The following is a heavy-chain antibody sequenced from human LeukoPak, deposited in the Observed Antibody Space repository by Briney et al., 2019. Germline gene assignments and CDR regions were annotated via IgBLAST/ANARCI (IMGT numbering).Heavy chain of an antibody. CDR3: AGLVGATDFGY. CDR2: ISYDGSNK. V-gene: IGHV3-30-3*01. J-gene: IGHJ4*02. Sequence: GGSLRLSCAASGFTFSSYAMHWVRQAPGKGLEWVAVISYDGSNKYYADSVKGRFTISRDNSKNTLYLQMNSLRAEDTAVYYCAGLVGATDFGYWGQGTLVTVSS. CDR1: GFTFSSYA. D-gene: IGHD1-26*01.